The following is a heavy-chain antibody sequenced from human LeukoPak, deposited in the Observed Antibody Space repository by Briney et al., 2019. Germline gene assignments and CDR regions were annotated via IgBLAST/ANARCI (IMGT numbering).Heavy chain of an antibody. CDR2: INHRGST. Sequence: SETLSLTCAVYGGSFSGYYWSWIRQPPGKGLEWIGEINHRGSTNYNPSLKSRVTISVDTSKNQFSLKLSSVTAADTAVYYCARGNIVVVPAAILYYFDYWGQGTLVTVSS. V-gene: IGHV4-34*01. CDR1: GGSFSGYY. CDR3: ARGNIVVVPAAILYYFDY. J-gene: IGHJ4*02. D-gene: IGHD2-2*01.